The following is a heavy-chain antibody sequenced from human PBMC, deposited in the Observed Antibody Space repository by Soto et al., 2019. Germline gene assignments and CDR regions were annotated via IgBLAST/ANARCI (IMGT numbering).Heavy chain of an antibody. CDR1: GFTFSGSA. CDR3: TSALDTYCSGGSCYQPYYYYYGMDV. D-gene: IGHD2-15*01. J-gene: IGHJ6*02. CDR2: IRSKANSYAT. V-gene: IGHV3-73*02. Sequence: EVQLVESGGGLVQPGGSLKLSCAASGFTFSGSAMHWVRQASGKGLEWVGRIRSKANSYATAYAASVKGRFTISRDDSKNTAYLQMNSLKTEDTAVYYCTSALDTYCSGGSCYQPYYYYYGMDVWGQGTTVTVSS.